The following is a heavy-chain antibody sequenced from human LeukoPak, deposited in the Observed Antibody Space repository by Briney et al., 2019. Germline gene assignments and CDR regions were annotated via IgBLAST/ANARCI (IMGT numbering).Heavy chain of an antibody. J-gene: IGHJ4*02. D-gene: IGHD1-26*01. CDR3: AKSGGYGLFDY. CDR1: GGSFSGYY. Sequence: SETLSLTCAVYGGSFSGYYWTWIRQPPGKGLEWIGEMNHSGSANYNPSLKSRVTISVDTSKNQFSLRLNSVTAADTAMYYCAKSGGYGLFDYWGQGTLVTVSS. V-gene: IGHV4-34*01. CDR2: MNHSGSA.